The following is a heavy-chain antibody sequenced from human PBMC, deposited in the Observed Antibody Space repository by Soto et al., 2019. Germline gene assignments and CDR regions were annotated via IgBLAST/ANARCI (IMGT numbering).Heavy chain of an antibody. CDR1: GGSISNYY. V-gene: IGHV4-59*01. CDR3: ARNQDWFDP. CDR2: IHYSGST. Sequence: SETLSLTCTVSGGSISNYYWSWIRQPPGKGLEWIGYIHYSGSTNYNPSLKSRVTISVDTSKNQFSLKLSSVTAADTAVYYCARNQDWFDPWGQGTLVTVSS. D-gene: IGHD2-2*01. J-gene: IGHJ5*02.